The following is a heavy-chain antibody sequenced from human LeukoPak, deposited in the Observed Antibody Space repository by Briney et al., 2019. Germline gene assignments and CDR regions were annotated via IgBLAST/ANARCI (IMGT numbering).Heavy chain of an antibody. CDR3: AELGITMIGGV. Sequence: GGSLRLSCAASGFTVSSYEMNWVRQAPGKGLEWVSYISSSGSTIYYADSVKGRFTISRDNANNSLYLQMNSLRAEDTAVYYCAELGITMIGGVWGKGTTVTISS. CDR2: ISSSGSTI. J-gene: IGHJ6*04. D-gene: IGHD3-10*02. V-gene: IGHV3-48*03. CDR1: GFTVSSYE.